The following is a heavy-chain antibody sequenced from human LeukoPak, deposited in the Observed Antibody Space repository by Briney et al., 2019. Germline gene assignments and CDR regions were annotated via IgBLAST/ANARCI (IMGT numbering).Heavy chain of an antibody. Sequence: SETLSLTCAVYGGSFSGYYWSWIRQPPGKGLEWIGEINHSGSTNYNPSLKSRVTISVDTSKNQFSLKLSSVTAADTGVYYCARSFEYSIYNWFDPWGQGTLVTVSS. CDR1: GGSFSGYY. D-gene: IGHD6-6*01. J-gene: IGHJ5*02. V-gene: IGHV4-34*01. CDR2: INHSGST. CDR3: ARSFEYSIYNWFDP.